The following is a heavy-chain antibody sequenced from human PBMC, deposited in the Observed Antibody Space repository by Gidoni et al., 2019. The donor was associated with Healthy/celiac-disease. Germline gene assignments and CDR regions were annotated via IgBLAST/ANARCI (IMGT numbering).Heavy chain of an antibody. J-gene: IGHJ4*02. D-gene: IGHD3-10*01. Sequence: SYAMHWVRQAPGKGLEWVAVISYDGSNKYYADSVKGRFTISRDNSKNTLYLQMNSLRAEDTAVYYCARDKIKYGGGSGSYYPFDYWGQGTLVTVSS. V-gene: IGHV3-30-3*01. CDR1: SYA. CDR3: ARDKIKYGGGSGSYYPFDY. CDR2: ISYDGSNK.